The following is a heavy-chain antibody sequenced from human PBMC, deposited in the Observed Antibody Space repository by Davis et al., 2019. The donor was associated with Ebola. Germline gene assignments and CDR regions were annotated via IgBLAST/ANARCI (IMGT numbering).Heavy chain of an antibody. V-gene: IGHV3-13*01. CDR3: ARVRFGDTAVDY. CDR1: GFTFSSYD. J-gene: IGHJ4*02. Sequence: GESLKISCAASGFTFSSYDMHWVRQGTGKGLEWVSAIGTAGDTYYPGSVKGRFTISRENAKNSLYLQMNSLRAEDTAVYYCARVRFGDTAVDYWGQGNLVTVSS. CDR2: IGTAGDT. D-gene: IGHD5-18*01.